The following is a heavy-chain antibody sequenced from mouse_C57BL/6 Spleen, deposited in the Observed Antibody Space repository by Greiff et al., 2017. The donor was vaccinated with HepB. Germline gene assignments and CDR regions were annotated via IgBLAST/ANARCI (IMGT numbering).Heavy chain of an antibody. J-gene: IGHJ2*01. CDR1: GYTFTSYW. V-gene: IGHV1-64*01. CDR3: TRGDYYGSSYGGFDY. Sequence: VKLQQPGAELVKPGASVKLSCKASGYTFTSYWMHWVKQRPGQGLEWIGMIHPNSGSTNYNEKFKSKATLTVDKSSSTAYMQLSSLTSEDSAVYYCTRGDYYGSSYGGFDYWGQGTTLTVSS. D-gene: IGHD1-1*01. CDR2: IHPNSGST.